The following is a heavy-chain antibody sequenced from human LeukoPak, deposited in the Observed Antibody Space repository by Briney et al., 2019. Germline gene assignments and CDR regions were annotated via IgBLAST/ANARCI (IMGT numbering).Heavy chain of an antibody. CDR3: ASPVGSGWFTPPSYYYYYGIDV. CDR2: IRYDGSNK. Sequence: GGSLRLSCAASGFTFSSYGMHWVRQAPGKGLEWVAFIRYDGSNKYYAESVKGRFTISRDNSKNTLYLQMNSLRAEDTAVYYCASPVGSGWFTPPSYYYYYGIDVWGQGTTVTVSS. V-gene: IGHV3-30*02. J-gene: IGHJ6*02. D-gene: IGHD6-19*01. CDR1: GFTFSSYG.